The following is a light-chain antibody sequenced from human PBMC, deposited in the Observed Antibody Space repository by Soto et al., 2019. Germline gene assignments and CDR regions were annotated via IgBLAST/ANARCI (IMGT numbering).Light chain of an antibody. CDR2: GAY. CDR3: QQYQNWLS. V-gene: IGKV3-15*01. CDR1: QSVGTN. Sequence: EIVMTQSPASLSVSPGERATLSCRASQSVGTNLAWYQKKPGQGPRLLMYGAYTRAIGIPARFSGSGSGTEFPLPITRLQSEDFAVYYCQQYQNWLSFGGGTKVEI. J-gene: IGKJ4*01.